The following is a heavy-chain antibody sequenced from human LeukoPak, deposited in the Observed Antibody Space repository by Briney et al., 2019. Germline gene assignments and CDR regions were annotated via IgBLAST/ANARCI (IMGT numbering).Heavy chain of an antibody. D-gene: IGHD3-10*01. J-gene: IGHJ4*02. V-gene: IGHV3-30*02. CDR3: AKAEGSKTNSGYFDY. CDR1: GFTFSSYG. CDR2: IRYDGSNK. Sequence: PGGSLRLSCAASGFTFSSYGMHWVRQAPGKGLEWVAFIRYDGSNKYYADSVKGRFTISRDNSKNTLYLQMNSLRAEDTAVYYRAKAEGSKTNSGYFDYWGQGTLVTVSS.